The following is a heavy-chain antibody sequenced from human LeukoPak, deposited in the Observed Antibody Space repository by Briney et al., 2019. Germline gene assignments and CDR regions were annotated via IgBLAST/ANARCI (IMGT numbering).Heavy chain of an antibody. V-gene: IGHV4-61*02. CDR3: ARVPGVRSSSIVHGFDI. J-gene: IGHJ3*02. CDR2: IYTSGIT. D-gene: IGHD6-6*01. CDR1: GGLIGSGFY. Sequence: PSETLSLTCTVSGGLIGSGFYWGWIRQPAGKGLEWIGRIYTSGITNYNPYLKSRVTISADTSKNQFFLKLSSVTAADTAVYYCARVPGVRSSSIVHGFDIWGQETSVTVSS.